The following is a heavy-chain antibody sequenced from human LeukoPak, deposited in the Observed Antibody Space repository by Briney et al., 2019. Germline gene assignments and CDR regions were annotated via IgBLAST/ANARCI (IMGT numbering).Heavy chain of an antibody. V-gene: IGHV3-74*01. J-gene: IGHJ5*02. Sequence: PGGSLRLSCAASGFTFSSYWMHWVRQAPGKGLVWVSRINSDGSSTSYADSVKGRFTTSRDNAKNTLYLQMNSLRAEDTAVYYCARAPLGYCSGGSCYGGFNWFDPWGQGTLVTVFS. D-gene: IGHD2-15*01. CDR3: ARAPLGYCSGGSCYGGFNWFDP. CDR2: INSDGSST. CDR1: GFTFSSYW.